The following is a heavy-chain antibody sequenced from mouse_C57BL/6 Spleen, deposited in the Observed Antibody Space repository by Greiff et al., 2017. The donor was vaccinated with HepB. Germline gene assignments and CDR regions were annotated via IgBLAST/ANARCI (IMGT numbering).Heavy chain of an antibody. V-gene: IGHV3-8*01. Sequence: EVKLLESGPGLAKPSQTLSLTCSVTGYSITSDYWNWIRKFPGNKLEYMGYISYSGSTYYNPSLKSRISITRDTSKNQYYLQLNSVTTEDTATYYCARSSQLGGWYFDVWGTGTTVTVSS. J-gene: IGHJ1*03. D-gene: IGHD4-1*02. CDR3: ARSSQLGGWYFDV. CDR1: GYSITSDY. CDR2: ISYSGST.